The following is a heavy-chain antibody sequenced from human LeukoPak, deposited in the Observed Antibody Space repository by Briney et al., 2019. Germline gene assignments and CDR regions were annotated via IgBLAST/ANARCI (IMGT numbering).Heavy chain of an antibody. CDR1: GYSFTSYW. CDR3: ARARGRIVGATRFDY. Sequence: GESLKISYKGSGYSFTSYWIGWVRQMPGKGLEWMGIIYPGDSDTRYSPSFQGQVAISADKSISTAYLQWSSLKASDTAMYYCARARGRIVGATRFDYWGQGTLVTVSS. D-gene: IGHD1-26*01. V-gene: IGHV5-51*01. CDR2: IYPGDSDT. J-gene: IGHJ4*02.